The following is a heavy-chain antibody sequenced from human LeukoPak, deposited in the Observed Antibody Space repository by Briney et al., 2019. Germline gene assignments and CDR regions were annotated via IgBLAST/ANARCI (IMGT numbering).Heavy chain of an antibody. CDR1: GGSISRYY. J-gene: IGHJ4*02. Sequence: SETLSLTCTVSGGSISRYYWSWIQQPPGKGLEWIGYIYYIGSPNYNPSLKSRVTISVDTSKSQFPLKLSSVTAADTAMYYCARSNGWYYFDYWGQGTLVTVSS. CDR2: IYYIGSP. CDR3: ARSNGWYYFDY. D-gene: IGHD6-19*01. V-gene: IGHV4-59*01.